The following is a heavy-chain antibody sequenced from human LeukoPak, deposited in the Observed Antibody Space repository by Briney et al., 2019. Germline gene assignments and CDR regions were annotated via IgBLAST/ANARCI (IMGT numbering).Heavy chain of an antibody. Sequence: PSETLSLTCSVSDDSITMYYWTWIRQPPGKGLEWIGYIYNSVSTNYNPSLKSRVTISVDTSKNQFSLKLSSVTAADTAVYYCARAGNYDILTGYYFGYYYYYMDVWGKGTTVTVSS. CDR3: ARAGNYDILTGYYFGYYYYYMDV. CDR1: DDSITMYY. CDR2: IYNSVST. V-gene: IGHV4-59*12. J-gene: IGHJ6*03. D-gene: IGHD3-9*01.